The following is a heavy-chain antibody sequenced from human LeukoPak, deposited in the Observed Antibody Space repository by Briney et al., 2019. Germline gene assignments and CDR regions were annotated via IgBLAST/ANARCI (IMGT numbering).Heavy chain of an antibody. J-gene: IGHJ4*02. CDR2: INHSGST. Sequence: NTSETLSLTCAVYGGSFSGYYWSWIRQPPGKGLEWIGEINHSGSTNYNPSLKSRVTISVDTSKNQFSLKLSSVTAADTAVYYCARGHSYWGQGTLVTVSS. CDR1: GGSFSGYY. V-gene: IGHV4-34*01. CDR3: ARGHSY.